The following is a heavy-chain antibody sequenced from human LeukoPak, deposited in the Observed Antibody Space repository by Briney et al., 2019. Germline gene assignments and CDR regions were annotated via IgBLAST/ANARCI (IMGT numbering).Heavy chain of an antibody. CDR1: GGSISSYY. J-gene: IGHJ6*02. Sequence: KPSETLSLTCTVSGGSISSYYWSWIRQPAGKGLEWIGRIYTSGSTNYNPSLKSRVTMSVDTSKNQFSLRLSSVTAADTAVYYCARDKQGYYDSTLTYYYYGMDVWGQGTTVTVSS. CDR2: IYTSGST. D-gene: IGHD3-22*01. V-gene: IGHV4-4*07. CDR3: ARDKQGYYDSTLTYYYYGMDV.